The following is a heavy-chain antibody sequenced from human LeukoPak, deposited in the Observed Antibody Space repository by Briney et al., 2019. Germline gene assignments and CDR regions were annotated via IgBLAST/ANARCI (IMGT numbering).Heavy chain of an antibody. V-gene: IGHV3-30*02. CDR2: IRYDGSNK. J-gene: IGHJ4*02. Sequence: GGSLRLSCAASGFTFSSYGMHWVRQAPGKGLEWVAFIRYDGSNKYYADSVKGRFTISRDNSKNTLYLQMNSLRAEDTAVYYCAKELESLDPFDYWGQGTLVTVSS. CDR1: GFTFSSYG. CDR3: AKELESLDPFDY. D-gene: IGHD3-16*02.